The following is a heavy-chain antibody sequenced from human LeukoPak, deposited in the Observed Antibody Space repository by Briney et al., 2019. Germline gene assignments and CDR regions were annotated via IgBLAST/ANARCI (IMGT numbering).Heavy chain of an antibody. CDR3: ARGARPVSKSYGMDV. CDR2: ISAYNGNT. D-gene: IGHD3-9*01. CDR1: GYTFTSYG. Sequence: ASVKVSCKASGYTFTSYGISWVRQAPGQGLEWMGWISAYNGNTNYAQKLQGRVTMTTDTSTSTAYMELRSLRSDDTAVYYCARGARPVSKSYGMDVWGQGTTVTVSS. V-gene: IGHV1-18*01. J-gene: IGHJ6*02.